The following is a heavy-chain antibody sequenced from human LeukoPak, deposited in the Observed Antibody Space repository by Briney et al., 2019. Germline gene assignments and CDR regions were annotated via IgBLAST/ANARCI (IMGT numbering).Heavy chain of an antibody. Sequence: EGSLRLSCATSGFTFSNAWMSWVRQAPGKGLEWVGRIKSKSDGEITDYAAPVKGRFTTSRDDSKNTLYVQMNSLKTEDTAVYYCTTHTGYGSKWLLDHWGQGTLVTVSS. CDR1: GFTFSNAW. J-gene: IGHJ4*02. CDR3: TTHTGYGSKWLLDH. V-gene: IGHV3-15*01. CDR2: IKSKSDGEIT. D-gene: IGHD2-2*01.